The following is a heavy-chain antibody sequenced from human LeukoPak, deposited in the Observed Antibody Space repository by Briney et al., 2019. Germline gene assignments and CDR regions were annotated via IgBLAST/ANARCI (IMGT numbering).Heavy chain of an antibody. J-gene: IGHJ4*02. CDR3: ARDHDSSGYFFDY. CDR2: IWYDGSNK. CDR1: GFTFSSYG. Sequence: GGSLRLPCAASGFTFSSYGMHWVRQAPGKGLEWVAVIWYDGSNKYYADSVKGRFTISRDNSKNTLYLQMNSLRAEDTAVYYCARDHDSSGYFFDYWGQGTLVTVSS. D-gene: IGHD3-22*01. V-gene: IGHV3-33*01.